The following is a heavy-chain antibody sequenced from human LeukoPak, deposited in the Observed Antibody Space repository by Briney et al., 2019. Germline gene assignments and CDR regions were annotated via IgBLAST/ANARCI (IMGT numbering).Heavy chain of an antibody. CDR1: GFTVSSNY. J-gene: IGHJ6*03. CDR2: VYSGDST. V-gene: IGHV3-53*01. Sequence: GGSLRLSCAASGFTVSSNYMNWVRQAPGKGLEWVSGVYSGDSTFYADSVKGRFTVSRDNSKNTLYLQMNSLTAEDTAVYYCASTQHRENYYYMDLWGKGTTVAVSS. CDR3: ASTQHRENYYYMDL.